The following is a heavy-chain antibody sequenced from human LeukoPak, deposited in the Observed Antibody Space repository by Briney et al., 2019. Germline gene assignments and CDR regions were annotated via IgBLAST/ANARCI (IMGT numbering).Heavy chain of an antibody. J-gene: IGHJ4*02. CDR2: ISWDGGRT. CDR3: ARDPIYYDRD. D-gene: IGHD3-16*01. Sequence: GGSLRLSCAASGFTFEDYGMSWVRQTPGKGLEWVCGISWDGGRTGYADSVKGRFTISRDNAKNSLYLQMDSLRAEDTALYYCARDPIYYDRDWGQGTLVTVSS. CDR1: GFTFEDYG. V-gene: IGHV3-20*04.